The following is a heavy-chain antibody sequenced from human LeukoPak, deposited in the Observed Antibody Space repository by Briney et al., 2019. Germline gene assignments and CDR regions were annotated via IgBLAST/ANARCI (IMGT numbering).Heavy chain of an antibody. V-gene: IGHV5-51*01. CDR3: ASHFSLVSEFDY. J-gene: IGHJ4*02. CDR1: GYIFLNYW. Sequence: GESLKISCKTSGYIFLNYWIAWVRQVPGKGLEWMGSVYPRDSDIRDSPSFQGQVTVSADKSISTAYLQWSSLKASDTALYYCASHFSLVSEFDYWGQGTPVTVSS. CDR2: VYPRDSDI. D-gene: IGHD2-21*01.